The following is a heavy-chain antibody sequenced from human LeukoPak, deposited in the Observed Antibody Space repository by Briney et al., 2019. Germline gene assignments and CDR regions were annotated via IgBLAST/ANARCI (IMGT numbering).Heavy chain of an antibody. V-gene: IGHV3-30*04. J-gene: IGHJ4*02. CDR3: ARAVRYYGYFDY. CDR2: ISYDGSNK. D-gene: IGHD4-17*01. Sequence: GGSLRLSCAASGFTFSSYAMHWVRQAPGKGLEWVAVISYDGSNKYYADSVKGRFTISRDNSKNTLYLQMNSLRAEDTAVYYCARAVRYYGYFDYWGQGTLVTVSS. CDR1: GFTFSSYA.